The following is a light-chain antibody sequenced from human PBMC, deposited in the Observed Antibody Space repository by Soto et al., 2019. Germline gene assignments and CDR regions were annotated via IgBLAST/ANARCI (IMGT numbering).Light chain of an antibody. J-gene: IGKJ1*01. CDR3: QQRRNWPRT. CDR2: DSS. V-gene: IGKV3-15*01. Sequence: EIVMTQSPATLSVSPGERATLSCRASQSIGSNLAWYQQKPGQAPRLVIYDSSXXASDFTARFSGSGSGTEFTLTISGLQSDDFAVYYCQQRRNWPRTFGQRNKL. CDR1: QSIGSN.